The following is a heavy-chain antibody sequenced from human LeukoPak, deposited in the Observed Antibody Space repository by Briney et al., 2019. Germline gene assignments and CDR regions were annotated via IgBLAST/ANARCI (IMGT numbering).Heavy chain of an antibody. Sequence: ASVKVSCKASGGTFSSYGISWVRQAPGQGLEWMGWISAYNGNTNYAQKLQGRVTMTTDTSTSTAYMELRSLRSDDTAVYYCARTRGMAAGYGMDVWGQGTTVTVSS. D-gene: IGHD6-13*01. V-gene: IGHV1-18*01. CDR1: GGTFSSYG. J-gene: IGHJ6*02. CDR3: ARTRGMAAGYGMDV. CDR2: ISAYNGNT.